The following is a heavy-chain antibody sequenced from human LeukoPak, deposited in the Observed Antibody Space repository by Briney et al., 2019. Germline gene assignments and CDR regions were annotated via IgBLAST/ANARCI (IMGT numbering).Heavy chain of an antibody. CDR1: GGSFSGYY. V-gene: IGHV4-34*01. CDR3: ARGLDILTGYYYFDY. D-gene: IGHD3-9*01. Sequence: PSETLSLTCAVYGGSFSGYYWSWVRQPPGEGLEWIGEIDHSGSTNYNPSLKSRVTISVDTSKNQFSLKLSSVTAADTAVYYCARGLDILTGYYYFDYWGQGTLVTVSS. J-gene: IGHJ4*02. CDR2: IDHSGST.